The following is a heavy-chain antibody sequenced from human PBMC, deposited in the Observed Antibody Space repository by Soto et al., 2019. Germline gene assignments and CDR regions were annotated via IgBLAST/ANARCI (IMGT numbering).Heavy chain of an antibody. CDR1: GGSLSAYY. Sequence: SETLSLTCAVYGGSLSAYYWSWIRQPPGKGLEWIGEINHSGSTNYNPSLKSRVTISVDTSKNQFSLKLTSVTAADTAVYYCARVVTIFGGVIRDWYDSWGRGSLVPVSS. D-gene: IGHD3-3*01. J-gene: IGHJ5*01. V-gene: IGHV4-34*01. CDR2: INHSGST. CDR3: ARVVTIFGGVIRDWYDS.